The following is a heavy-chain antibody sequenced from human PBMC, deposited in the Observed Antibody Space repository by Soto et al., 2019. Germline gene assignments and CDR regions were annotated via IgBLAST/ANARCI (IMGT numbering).Heavy chain of an antibody. CDR1: GGNVSRNSAA. CDR3: ARDLSYSSSWYVPRYCYYGMDV. V-gene: IGHV6-1*01. Sequence: PSQAVSLTDDISGGNVSRNSAAWNWIRQSPSRGLEWLGRTYYRSKWYNDYAVSVKSRITINPDTSKNQFSLQLNSVTPEDTAVYYCARDLSYSSSWYVPRYCYYGMDVWGQGTSVPVFS. CDR2: TYYRSKWYN. J-gene: IGHJ6*02. D-gene: IGHD6-13*01.